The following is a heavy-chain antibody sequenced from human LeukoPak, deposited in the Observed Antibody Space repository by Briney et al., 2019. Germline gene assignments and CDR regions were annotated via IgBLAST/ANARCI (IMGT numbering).Heavy chain of an antibody. CDR1: GGSISSFY. J-gene: IGHJ4*02. D-gene: IGHD4-11*01. CDR3: ARDSWLGSNRAFDY. V-gene: IGHV4-59*01. CDR2: IYNGGNT. Sequence: SETLSPTCTVSGGSISSFYWSWIRQPPGKGLKWIGTIYNGGNTNYNPSLKSRVTISADTSKNQFSLRLRSVTAADTAVYYCARDSWLGSNRAFDYWGQGTLVTVSS.